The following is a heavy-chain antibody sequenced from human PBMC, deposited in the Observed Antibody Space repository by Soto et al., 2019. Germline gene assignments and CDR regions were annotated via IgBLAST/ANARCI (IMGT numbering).Heavy chain of an antibody. Sequence: EVQLLESGGGLVQPGGSLRLSCAASGFTFSSYAMSWVRQAPGKGWEWVSVISGSGGSTYYADSVKGRFTISRDNSKNTLYLQMNSLRAEDTAVYYCAKDLLTPGIAAAIGYWGQGTLVTVSS. J-gene: IGHJ4*02. CDR3: AKDLLTPGIAAAIGY. CDR2: ISGSGGST. D-gene: IGHD6-13*01. V-gene: IGHV3-23*01. CDR1: GFTFSSYA.